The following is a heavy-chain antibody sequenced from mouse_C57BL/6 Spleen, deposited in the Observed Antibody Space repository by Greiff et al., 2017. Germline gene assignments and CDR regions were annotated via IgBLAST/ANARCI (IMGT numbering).Heavy chain of an antibody. CDR3: AREPGTKDYFDY. J-gene: IGHJ2*01. CDR1: GFTFSSYA. CDR2: ISDGGSYT. V-gene: IGHV5-4*01. D-gene: IGHD4-1*01. Sequence: EVQLVESGGGLVKPGGSLKLSCAASGFTFSSYAMSWVRQTPEKRLAWVATISDGGSYTYYPDNVKGRFTISRDNAKNNLYLQMSHLKSEDTAMYYCAREPGTKDYFDYWGQGTTLTVSS.